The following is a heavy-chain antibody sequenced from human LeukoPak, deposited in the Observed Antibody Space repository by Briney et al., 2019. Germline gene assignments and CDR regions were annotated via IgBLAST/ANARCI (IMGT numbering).Heavy chain of an antibody. V-gene: IGHV3-23*01. Sequence: PGGSLRLSCAASGFTFSSYAMSWVRQAPGKGLEWVSAISGSGGSTYYADSVKGRFTISRDNSKNTLYLQMNGLRAEDTAVYYCAKTPTNYYYDSSGEFDYWGQGTLVTVSS. CDR2: ISGSGGST. CDR1: GFTFSSYA. J-gene: IGHJ4*02. D-gene: IGHD3-22*01. CDR3: AKTPTNYYYDSSGEFDY.